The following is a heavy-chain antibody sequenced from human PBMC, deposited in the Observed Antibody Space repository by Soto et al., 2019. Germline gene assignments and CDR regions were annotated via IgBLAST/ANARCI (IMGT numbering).Heavy chain of an antibody. V-gene: IGHV1-8*01. Sequence: QVLLVQSGTEVKKPGASVTVSCKASGFSFTRNDIHWVRQAPGHGLQWLGWMNTNLNATDSPNAFGGRRFMTENTSISTAGLEVGELRYDDAAIYYWAREVVDGRSVSLDPWGQGTLVSVSS. CDR1: GFSFTRND. CDR2: MNTNLNAT. D-gene: IGHD2-15*01. J-gene: IGHJ5*02. CDR3: AREVVDGRSVSLDP.